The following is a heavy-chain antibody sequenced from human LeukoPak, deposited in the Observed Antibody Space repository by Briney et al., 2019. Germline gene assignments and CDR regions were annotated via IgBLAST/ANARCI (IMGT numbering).Heavy chain of an antibody. J-gene: IGHJ5*02. D-gene: IGHD2-2*01. V-gene: IGHV3-30*18. Sequence: GGSLRLSCAASGFTFSSYGMHWVRQAPGKGLEWVAVISYDGSNKYYADSVKGRFTISRDNSKNTLYLQMNSLRAEDTAVYYCAKDSMRYCSSTSCLGRLDPWGQGTLVTASS. CDR2: ISYDGSNK. CDR1: GFTFSSYG. CDR3: AKDSMRYCSSTSCLGRLDP.